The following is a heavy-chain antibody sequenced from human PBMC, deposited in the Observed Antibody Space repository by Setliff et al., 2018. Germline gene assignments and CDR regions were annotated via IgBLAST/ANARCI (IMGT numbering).Heavy chain of an antibody. CDR3: ARALPSTSWALYYYYMDV. Sequence: ASVKVSCKASGYTFTSYGISWVRQAPGQGLEWMGWISAYNGNTNYAQKLQGRVTMTTDTSTSTAYMELRSLRSEDTAVYYCARALPSTSWALYYYYMDVWGKGTTVTVSS. D-gene: IGHD2-2*01. CDR2: ISAYNGNT. J-gene: IGHJ6*03. CDR1: GYTFTSYG. V-gene: IGHV1-18*01.